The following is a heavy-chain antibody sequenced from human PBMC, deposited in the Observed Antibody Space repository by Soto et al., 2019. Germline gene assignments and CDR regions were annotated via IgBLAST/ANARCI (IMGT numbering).Heavy chain of an antibody. Sequence: ASVKVSCKVSGYTLTELSMHWVRQAPGKGLEWMGGFDPEDGETIYAQKFQGRVTMTEDTSTDTAYMELSSLRSEDTAVYYCATADYDFWGGRKNYSFDYWGQGTLVTVSS. D-gene: IGHD3-3*01. CDR1: GYTLTELS. V-gene: IGHV1-24*01. J-gene: IGHJ4*02. CDR3: ATADYDFWGGRKNYSFDY. CDR2: FDPEDGET.